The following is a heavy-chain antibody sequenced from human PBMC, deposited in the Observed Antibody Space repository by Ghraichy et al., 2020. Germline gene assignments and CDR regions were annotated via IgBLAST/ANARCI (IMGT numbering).Heavy chain of an antibody. CDR2: IRYDGSNK. CDR3: AKDPGEQQLVPTNFDY. V-gene: IGHV3-30*02. J-gene: IGHJ4*02. CDR1: GFTFSSYG. Sequence: GGSLRLSCAASGFTFSSYGMHWVRQAPGKGLEWVAFIRYDGSNKYYADSVKGRFTISRDNSKNTLYLQMNSLRAEDTAVYYCAKDPGEQQLVPTNFDYWGQGTLVTVSS. D-gene: IGHD6-13*01.